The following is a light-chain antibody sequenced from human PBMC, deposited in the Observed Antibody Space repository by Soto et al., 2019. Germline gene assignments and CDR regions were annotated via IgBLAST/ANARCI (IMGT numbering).Light chain of an antibody. CDR1: QSVDSSY. V-gene: IGKV3-20*01. Sequence: EIVLTQSPGTLSLSPGERATLSCRASQSVDSSYLAWYQQKPGQAPRLLIYGAASRATGISDRFSGSGSGTDFSLTISRLDPEDSAVYYRQQYGRPPQTFGQGTKVEI. CDR3: QQYGRPPQT. CDR2: GAA. J-gene: IGKJ1*01.